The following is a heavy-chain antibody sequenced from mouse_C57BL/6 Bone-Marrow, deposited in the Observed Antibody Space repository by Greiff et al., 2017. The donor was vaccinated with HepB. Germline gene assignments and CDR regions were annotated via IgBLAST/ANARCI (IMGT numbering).Heavy chain of an antibody. J-gene: IGHJ3*01. Sequence: EVKLVESGGGLVQPKGSLKLSCAASGFSFNTYAMNWVRQAPGKGLEWVARIRSKSNNYATYYADSVKDRFTISRDDSESMLYLQMNNLKTEDTAMYYCVRQYYGFAYWGQGTLVTVSA. CDR2: IRSKSNNYAT. CDR1: GFSFNTYA. V-gene: IGHV10-1*01. D-gene: IGHD1-1*01. CDR3: VRQYYGFAY.